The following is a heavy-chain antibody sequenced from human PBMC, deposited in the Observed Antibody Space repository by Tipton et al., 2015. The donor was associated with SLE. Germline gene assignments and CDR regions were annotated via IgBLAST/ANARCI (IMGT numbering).Heavy chain of an antibody. CDR1: GGSISSSSYY. CDR2: IYYSGTT. J-gene: IGHJ1*01. Sequence: TLSLTCTVSGGSISSSSYYWGWIRQPPGKGLEWIGTIYYSGTTYYNLPLRSRVTISVDTSKNQFSLSLRSVPAADTAVYYCATLPIVEMARAYWGQGTLVTVSS. V-gene: IGHV4-39*07. D-gene: IGHD5-24*01. CDR3: ATLPIVEMARAY.